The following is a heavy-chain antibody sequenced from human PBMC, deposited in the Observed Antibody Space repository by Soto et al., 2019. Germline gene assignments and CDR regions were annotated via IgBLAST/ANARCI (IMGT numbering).Heavy chain of an antibody. J-gene: IGHJ4*02. CDR2: ISSSSSYI. Sequence: GGSLRLSCAASGFTFSSYSMNWVRQAPGKGLEWVSSISSSSSYIYYADSVKGRFTISRDNAKNSLYLQMNSLRAEDTAVYYCARESVSVLLWFGVGYFDYWGQGTLVTVSS. CDR1: GFTFSSYS. D-gene: IGHD3-10*01. V-gene: IGHV3-21*01. CDR3: ARESVSVLLWFGVGYFDY.